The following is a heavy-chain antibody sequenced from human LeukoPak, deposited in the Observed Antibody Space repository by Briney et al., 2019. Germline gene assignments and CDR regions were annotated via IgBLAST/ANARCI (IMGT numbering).Heavy chain of an antibody. CDR2: ISSSSSYI. CDR3: ARDFYGSGSAFDI. D-gene: IGHD3-10*01. V-gene: IGHV3-21*01. CDR1: GFTFSSYS. Sequence: PGGSLRLSCAASGFTFSSYSMNWVRQAPGKGLEWVSSISSSSSYIYYADSVKGRFTISRDNAKNSLYLQMNSLRAEDTAVYYCARDFYGSGSAFDIWGQGTMATVSS. J-gene: IGHJ3*02.